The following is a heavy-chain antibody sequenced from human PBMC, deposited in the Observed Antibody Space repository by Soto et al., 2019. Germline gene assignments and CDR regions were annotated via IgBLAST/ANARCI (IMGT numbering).Heavy chain of an antibody. CDR1: GGSISSGGYY. Sequence: QVHLQESGPGLVKPSQTLSLTCTVSGGSISSGGYYWSWIRQHPGKGLEWIGYIYYSGSTYYNPSLKSRVPISVDTSKNQFSLKLSSVTAAYTAVYYCARATETFSRYQLHGGWFDPWGQGTLVTVSS. CDR2: IYYSGST. J-gene: IGHJ5*02. V-gene: IGHV4-31*03. D-gene: IGHD2-2*01. CDR3: ARATETFSRYQLHGGWFDP.